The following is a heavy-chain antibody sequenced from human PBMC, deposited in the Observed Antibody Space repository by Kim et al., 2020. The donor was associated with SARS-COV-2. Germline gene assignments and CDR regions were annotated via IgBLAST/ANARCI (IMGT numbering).Heavy chain of an antibody. CDR2: LSTNDRTK. CDR3: TRDRPKSTNPRLANYYGLDL. D-gene: IGHD1-1*01. Sequence: PGGSLRLSCAVSGFNVGDYSMNWVRQTPGTGLEWLAYLSTNDRTKFYADSVGGRISVFRDNAKNSVFLQMNSLRGEDSAVYYCTRDRPKSTNPRLANYYGLDLWGQGTTVTVSS. CDR1: GFNVGDYS. V-gene: IGHV3-48*01. J-gene: IGHJ6*02.